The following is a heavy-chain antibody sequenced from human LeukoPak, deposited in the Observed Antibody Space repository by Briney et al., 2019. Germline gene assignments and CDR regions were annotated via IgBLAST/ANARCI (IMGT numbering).Heavy chain of an antibody. J-gene: IGHJ4*02. CDR3: GSSTGYYCDYFDY. CDR2: IGSKAYGGTT. V-gene: IGHV3-49*04. D-gene: IGHD3-22*01. CDR1: GFTFGDYA. Sequence: GGSLRLSCTASGFTFGDYAVSWVRQAPGKGLEWVGFIGSKAYGGTTEYAASVEGRFIISRDDSRGVAYLQMNSLKTEDTAVYYCGSSTGYYCDYFDYWGQGTLVTVSS.